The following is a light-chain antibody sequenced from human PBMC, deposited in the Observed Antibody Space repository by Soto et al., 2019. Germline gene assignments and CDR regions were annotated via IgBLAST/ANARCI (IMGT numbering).Light chain of an antibody. CDR3: QQYSSGPPYT. V-gene: IGKV3-15*01. Sequence: EIVMTQSPATLSVSPGERATLSCRASQSISSNLAWYQQKPGQAPRLLIYGASTRATEIPDRFSGSGSGTEFNLTISRLQSEDFAIYYCQQYSSGPPYTFGQGTKLEIK. CDR1: QSISSN. J-gene: IGKJ2*01. CDR2: GAS.